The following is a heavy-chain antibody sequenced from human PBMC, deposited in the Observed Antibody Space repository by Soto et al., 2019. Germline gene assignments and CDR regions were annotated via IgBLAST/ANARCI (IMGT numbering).Heavy chain of an antibody. Sequence: GLEWIGYIYYSGSTYYNPSLKSRVTISVDTSKNQFSLKLSSVTAADTAVYYCARDRGDCSGGSCYLMFDYWGQGTLVTVS. CDR2: IYYSGST. V-gene: IGHV4-30-4*01. CDR3: ARDRGDCSGGSCYLMFDY. J-gene: IGHJ4*02. D-gene: IGHD2-15*01.